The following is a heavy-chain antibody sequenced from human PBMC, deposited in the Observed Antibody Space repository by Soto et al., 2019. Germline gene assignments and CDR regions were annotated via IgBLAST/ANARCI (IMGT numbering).Heavy chain of an antibody. D-gene: IGHD2-15*01. Sequence: SVKVSCKASGGTFSSYAISWVRQAPGQGLEWMGGIIPIFGTANYAQKFQGRVTITADESTSTAYMELSSLRSEDTAVYYCARGDCSGGSCNTTAFDIWGQGTMVTVSS. CDR2: IIPIFGTA. V-gene: IGHV1-69*13. CDR1: GGTFSSYA. J-gene: IGHJ3*02. CDR3: ARGDCSGGSCNTTAFDI.